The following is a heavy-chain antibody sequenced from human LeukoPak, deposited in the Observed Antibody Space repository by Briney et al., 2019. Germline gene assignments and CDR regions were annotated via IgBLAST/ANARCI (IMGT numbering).Heavy chain of an antibody. CDR2: INLDGTEE. Sequence: GGSLRLSCAASGFVFSTYWMTWVRQAPGKGLEWVANINLDGTEEHYVDSSLKGRFTISRDNTKNSLYLQMNSLRVEDMAVYYCASGRHDFLHWGQGTLVTVSS. CDR3: ASGRHDFLH. CDR1: GFVFSTYW. J-gene: IGHJ4*02. D-gene: IGHD3/OR15-3a*01. V-gene: IGHV3-7*01.